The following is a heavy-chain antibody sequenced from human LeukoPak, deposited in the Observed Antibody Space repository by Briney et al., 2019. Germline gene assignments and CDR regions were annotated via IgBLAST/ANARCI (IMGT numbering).Heavy chain of an antibody. CDR2: IYTSGSS. CDR3: ARDKMTPGIAVASYYYYYYGMDV. J-gene: IGHJ6*02. Sequence: SETLSLTCTVSGVSISSYYWSWIRQPAGKGLEWIGRIYTSGSSKYNPSLKSRVTMSVDTSKNQFSLKLSSVTAADTAVYYCARDKMTPGIAVASYYYYYYGMDVWGQGTTVTVSS. V-gene: IGHV4-4*07. CDR1: GVSISSYY. D-gene: IGHD6-19*01.